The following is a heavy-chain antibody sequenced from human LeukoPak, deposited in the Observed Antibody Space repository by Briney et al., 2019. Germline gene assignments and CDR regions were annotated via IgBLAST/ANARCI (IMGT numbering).Heavy chain of an antibody. CDR1: GYTFTSYY. CDR3: ARGVTGDGLDY. V-gene: IGHV1-46*03. J-gene: IGHJ4*02. CDR2: INPSSGGT. D-gene: IGHD7-27*01. Sequence: GASAKVSCKASGYTFTSYYMHWVRQAPGQGLEWMGIINPSSGGTTYAQKFQGRVTMTRDMSTSALYVELSSLRSEDTALYYCARGVTGDGLDYWGQGTLVTVSS.